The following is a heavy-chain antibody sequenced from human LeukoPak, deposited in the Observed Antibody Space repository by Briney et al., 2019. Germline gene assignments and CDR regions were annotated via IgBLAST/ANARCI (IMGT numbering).Heavy chain of an antibody. CDR2: ISGSGSST. CDR3: ATSTTGYGRRFDY. Sequence: GGSLRLSCAASGFTFSNYAMSWFRQAPGKGLEWVSAISGSGSSTYYADSVRGRFTISRDNSKNTLYLQMNSLRAEDTAVYYCATSTTGYGRRFDYWGQGTLVTVSS. J-gene: IGHJ4*02. D-gene: IGHD5-12*01. CDR1: GFTFSNYA. V-gene: IGHV3-23*01.